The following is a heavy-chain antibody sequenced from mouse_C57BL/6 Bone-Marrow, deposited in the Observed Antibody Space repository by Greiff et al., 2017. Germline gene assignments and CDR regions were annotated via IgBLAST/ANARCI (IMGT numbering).Heavy chain of an antibody. J-gene: IGHJ2*01. CDR1: GYTFTNYW. CDR2: IYPGGGYT. Sequence: QVQLQQSGAELVRPGTSVKMSCKASGYTFTNYWIGWAKQRPGHGLEWIGDIYPGGGYTNYNEKFKGKATLTADKSSSTAYMQFSSLTSEDSAIYYCARLYYDYDAYAMDYWGQGTTLTVSS. V-gene: IGHV1-63*01. CDR3: ARLYYDYDAYAMDY. D-gene: IGHD2-4*01.